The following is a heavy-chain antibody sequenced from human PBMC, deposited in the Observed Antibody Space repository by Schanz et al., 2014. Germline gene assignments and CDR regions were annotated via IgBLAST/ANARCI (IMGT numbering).Heavy chain of an antibody. CDR3: ARDSFQYSRGGNFDY. V-gene: IGHV3-7*01. CDR1: GFTFSSYW. CDR2: IKQDGSEK. J-gene: IGHJ4*02. D-gene: IGHD3-16*01. Sequence: EVQLVESGGGLVQPGGSLRLSCAASGFTFSSYWMSWVRQAPGEGLEWVANIKQDGSEKYYVDSVKGRFTISRDNAKNSLYLQMNSLRAEDTAVYYCARDSFQYSRGGNFDYWGQGTLVTVSS.